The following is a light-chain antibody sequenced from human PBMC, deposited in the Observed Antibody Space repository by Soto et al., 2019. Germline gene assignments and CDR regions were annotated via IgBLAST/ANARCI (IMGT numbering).Light chain of an antibody. CDR1: SGDVGGYDY. V-gene: IGLV2-14*01. Sequence: QSVLTQPASVSGSPGQSIAISCTGTSGDVGGYDYVSWYQQHPDKAPKLMIYEVTKRPSWVSNRFSGTKSGNTASLTVPGLQAEDEADYYCCSYTRSGTLIFGTGTKVTVL. CDR3: CSYTRSGTLI. J-gene: IGLJ1*01. CDR2: EVT.